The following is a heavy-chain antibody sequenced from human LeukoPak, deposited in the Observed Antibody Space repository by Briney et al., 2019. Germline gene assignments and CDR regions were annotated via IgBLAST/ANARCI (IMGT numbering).Heavy chain of an antibody. CDR3: AKLSITMIVVVITHFDY. CDR2: INPDGTST. Sequence: GGSLRLSCAASGFTFSNYWMHWVRQAPGKGLMWVSRINPDGTSTNYADSVKGRFTISRDNSKNTLYLQMNSLRAEDTAVYYCAKLSITMIVVVITHFDYWGQGTLVTVSS. J-gene: IGHJ4*02. V-gene: IGHV3-74*01. CDR1: GFTFSNYW. D-gene: IGHD3-22*01.